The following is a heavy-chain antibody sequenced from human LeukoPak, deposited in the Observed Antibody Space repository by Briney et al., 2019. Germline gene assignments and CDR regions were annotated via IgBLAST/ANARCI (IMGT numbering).Heavy chain of an antibody. CDR2: ISASPYI. D-gene: IGHD5-12*01. CDR1: GFTFSSYS. CDR3: ARDGVATFDY. V-gene: IGHV3-21*01. J-gene: IGHJ4*02. Sequence: GGSLRLSCAASGFTFSSYSMNWARQAPGKGLEWVSSISASPYIYYADSVKGRFTISRDNAKNSLYLQMNSLRAEDTAVYYCARDGVATFDYWGQGTLVTVSS.